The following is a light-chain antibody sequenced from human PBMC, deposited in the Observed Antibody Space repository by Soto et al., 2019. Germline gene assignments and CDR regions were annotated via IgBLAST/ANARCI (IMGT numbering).Light chain of an antibody. V-gene: IGKV3-20*01. J-gene: IGKJ1*01. CDR2: GAS. CDR1: QSARSSY. CDR3: QQYSSSPGT. Sequence: ETVLTQSPGTLSLSPGERATLSCRASQSARSSYLAWYQQKPGQAPRLLIYGASSRATGIPDRFSGSGSGTDFTLTISRLEPEDFAVYYCQQYSSSPGTFGQGTKVEIK.